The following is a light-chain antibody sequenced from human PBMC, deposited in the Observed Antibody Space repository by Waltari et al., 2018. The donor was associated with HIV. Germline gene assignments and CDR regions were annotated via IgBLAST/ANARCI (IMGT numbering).Light chain of an antibody. V-gene: IGLV3-1*01. CDR1: KLGKRF. CDR3: QAWDNNIAV. Sequence: YELTQSPPVSVSPGQTARIRCHGEKLGKRFVSWHQQRPGQSPVMVIYQDSERPSGIPERFSGSNSENTATLTISGTQAMDEADYYCQAWDNNIAVFGGGTKLTVL. CDR2: QDS. J-gene: IGLJ2*01.